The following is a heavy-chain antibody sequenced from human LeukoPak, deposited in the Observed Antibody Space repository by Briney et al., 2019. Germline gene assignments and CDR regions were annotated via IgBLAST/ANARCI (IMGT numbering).Heavy chain of an antibody. Sequence: GGSLRLSCAASGFSFSSYWMTWVRQAPGKGLEWVANIQQDGSEKYYVDSVKGRFTISRDNSKNTLYLQMNSLRAEDTAVYYCARGVYYYDSSGQFHAFDIWGQGTMVTVSS. CDR3: ARGVYYYDSSGQFHAFDI. J-gene: IGHJ3*02. V-gene: IGHV3-7*03. CDR1: GFSFSSYW. CDR2: IQQDGSEK. D-gene: IGHD3-22*01.